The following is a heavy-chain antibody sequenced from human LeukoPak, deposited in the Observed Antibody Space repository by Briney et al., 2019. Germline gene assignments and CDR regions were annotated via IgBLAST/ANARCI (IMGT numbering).Heavy chain of an antibody. D-gene: IGHD3-10*01. CDR1: GGSISSYY. Sequence: SETLSLTCTVSGGSISSYYWSWIRQPPGKGLEWIAYIYYSGSTNYNPSLKSRVTMSVDKSKNQLSLKLRSVTAADTAVFYCARDFTMVRGVLDYWGPGAPVTVSS. J-gene: IGHJ4*02. CDR2: IYYSGST. CDR3: ARDFTMVRGVLDY. V-gene: IGHV4-59*12.